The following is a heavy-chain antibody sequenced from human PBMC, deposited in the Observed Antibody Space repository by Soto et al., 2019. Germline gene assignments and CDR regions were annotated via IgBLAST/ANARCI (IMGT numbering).Heavy chain of an antibody. V-gene: IGHV3-74*01. J-gene: IGHJ4*02. CDR1: GFTFSSYW. D-gene: IGHD2-2*01. Sequence: EVPLVESGGGLVQPGGSLKLSCAASGFTFSSYWMHWVRQAPGKGLVWVSRISSDGSSTHYAESMKGRFTISRDNAKNTLSLQMNSLRAEDTAVYYCAREEYCSSTSCYRRNFDYWGQGTLVTVSS. CDR3: AREEYCSSTSCYRRNFDY. CDR2: ISSDGSST.